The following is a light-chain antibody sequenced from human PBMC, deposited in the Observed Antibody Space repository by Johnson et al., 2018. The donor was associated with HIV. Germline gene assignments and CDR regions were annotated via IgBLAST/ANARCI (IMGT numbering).Light chain of an antibody. J-gene: IGLJ1*01. CDR2: GND. Sequence: QAVLTQPPSVSAAPGQKVTISCSGSSSNIGNNYVSWYQQVPGAAPKLLIYGNDNRPSGVPERFSGSKSGTSASLAITGLQAADEADYYCQSYDNALSGSKVFGTGTEVTVL. V-gene: IGLV1-40*01. CDR1: SSNIGNNY. CDR3: QSYDNALSGSKV.